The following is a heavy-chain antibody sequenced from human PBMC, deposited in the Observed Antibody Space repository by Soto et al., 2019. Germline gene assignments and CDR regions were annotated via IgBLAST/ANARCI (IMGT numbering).Heavy chain of an antibody. CDR3: AKDRTPFWWIDVFYAMDV. J-gene: IGHJ6*02. CDR1: GFTFSSYG. Sequence: QVQLVESGGGVVQPGRSLRLSCAASGFTFSSYGMHWVRQAPGKGLEWVAVISYDGSNKYYADSVKGRFTISRDNSKNTLYLQMNSLRAEDTAVFYCAKDRTPFWWIDVFYAMDVWSQGTTVTVSS. CDR2: ISYDGSNK. V-gene: IGHV3-30*18. D-gene: IGHD3-16*01.